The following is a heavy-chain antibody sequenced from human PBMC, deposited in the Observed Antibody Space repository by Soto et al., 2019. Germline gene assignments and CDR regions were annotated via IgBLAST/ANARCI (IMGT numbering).Heavy chain of an antibody. J-gene: IGHJ4*02. Sequence: QVQLQESGPGLVKPSGTLSLTCAVSGSSISSSNWWSWVRQPPGEGLEWIGEIHHDGSTNYNPSLKSRVPVSVDKSKNQFSLKLSSVTAADTAVYYCARKPYGVPFDYWGQGTLVTVSS. D-gene: IGHD4-17*01. CDR3: ARKPYGVPFDY. CDR1: GSSISSSNW. V-gene: IGHV4-4*02. CDR2: IHHDGST.